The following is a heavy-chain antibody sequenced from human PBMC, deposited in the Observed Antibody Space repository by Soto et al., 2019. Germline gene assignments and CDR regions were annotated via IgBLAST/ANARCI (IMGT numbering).Heavy chain of an antibody. CDR1: GYTFTSCC. CDR3: ARGEGYCRGGSSYNCLHP. CDR2: ISAYNGNT. Sequence: SSVKVSSDASGYTFTSCCIRWARQAPGQGLEWMGWISAYNGNTNYAQTLQGRVTMTTDTSTSTAYMELRTLRSDDTAVYYCARGEGYCRGGSSYNCLHPWGKGPLVTAS. J-gene: IGHJ5*02. D-gene: IGHD2-15*01. V-gene: IGHV1-18*01.